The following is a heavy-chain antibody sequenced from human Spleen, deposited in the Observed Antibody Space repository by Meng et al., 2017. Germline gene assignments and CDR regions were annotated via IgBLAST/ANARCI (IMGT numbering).Heavy chain of an antibody. D-gene: IGHD3-22*01. V-gene: IGHV3-30*04. CDR1: GFTFSSYA. J-gene: IGHJ4*02. CDR2: ISYDGSNK. CDR3: ARGLLYYYDSSGYYSNFDY. Sequence: GGSLRLSCAASGFTFSSYAMHWVRQAPGKGLEWVAVISYDGSNKYYADSVKGRFTISRDNSKNTLYLQMNSLRAEDTAVYYCARGLLYYYDSSGYYSNFDYWGQGTLVTVSS.